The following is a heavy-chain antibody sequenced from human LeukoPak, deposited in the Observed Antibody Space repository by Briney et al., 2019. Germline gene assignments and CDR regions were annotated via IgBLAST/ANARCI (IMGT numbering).Heavy chain of an antibody. CDR2: ISSSSSTI. Sequence: PGGSLRLSCAASGFTFSSHSMNWVRQAPGKGLEWVSYISSSSSTIYYADSVKGRFTISRDNAKNSLYLQMNSLRAEDTAVYYCATQKIVVVMDFDYWGQGTLVTVSS. V-gene: IGHV3-48*01. D-gene: IGHD3-22*01. CDR1: GFTFSSHS. J-gene: IGHJ4*02. CDR3: ATQKIVVVMDFDY.